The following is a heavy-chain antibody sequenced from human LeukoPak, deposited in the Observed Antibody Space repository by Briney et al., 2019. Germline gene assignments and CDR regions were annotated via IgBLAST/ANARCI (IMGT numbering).Heavy chain of an antibody. V-gene: IGHV3-21*01. J-gene: IGHJ4*02. CDR1: GFTFSSYS. D-gene: IGHD6-13*01. Sequence: PGGSLRLSCAASGFTFSSYSMNWVRQAPGKGLEWVSSISSSSSYIYYADSVKGRFTISRDNAKNSLYLQMNSLRAEDTAVYYCASFRLIAAAGTSIRFKGSYYFDYWGQGTLVTVSS. CDR3: ASFRLIAAAGTSIRFKGSYYFDY. CDR2: ISSSSSYI.